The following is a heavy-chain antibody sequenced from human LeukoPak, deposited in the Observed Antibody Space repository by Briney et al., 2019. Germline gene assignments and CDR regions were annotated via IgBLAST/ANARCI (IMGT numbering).Heavy chain of an antibody. Sequence: GRSLRLSCAASGFTFSSYGMHWVRQAPGKGLEWVTFLSFDGNNKYYADSVKGRFTVSRDHSKNTVYLQMSSLRAEDTAVYYCAKDKYSGSYFFDYWGQGTLVTVSS. CDR2: LSFDGNNK. CDR3: AKDKYSGSYFFDY. J-gene: IGHJ4*02. D-gene: IGHD1-26*01. V-gene: IGHV3-30*18. CDR1: GFTFSSYG.